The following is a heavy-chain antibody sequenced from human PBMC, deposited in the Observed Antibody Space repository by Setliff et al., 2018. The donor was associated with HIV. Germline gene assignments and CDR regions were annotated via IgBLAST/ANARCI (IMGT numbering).Heavy chain of an antibody. CDR1: GYTLTEVS. D-gene: IGHD6-19*01. V-gene: IGHV1-24*01. J-gene: IGHJ6*03. CDR3: ARALTSSGWLYYYYYYMDV. CDR2: FDPQDGKT. Sequence: GASVKVSCKVSGYTLTEVSMHWVRQAPGKGLEWMGYFDPQDGKTIYAQKFQGRVTITADESTSTAYMELSSLTSEDTAVYYCARALTSSGWLYYYYYYMDVWGKGTKVTVSS.